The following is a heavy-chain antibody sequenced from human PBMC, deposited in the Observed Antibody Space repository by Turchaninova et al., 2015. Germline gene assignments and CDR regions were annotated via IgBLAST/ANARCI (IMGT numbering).Heavy chain of an antibody. CDR2: LHHTGTS. D-gene: IGHD2-8*02. V-gene: IGHV4-61*01. Sequence: QVRLPESGPGLLKPSDTPSITCTVSAGPVSSDRSHWGGIRQPPGKGMDWLGYLHHTGTSNYHPALKILVTISVDTSKNQFSLKLTSVTTADTAVYFCARRGEATGGFYFDTWGQGTLVTVSS. CDR3: ARRGEATGGFYFDT. CDR1: AGPVSSDRSH. J-gene: IGHJ5*02.